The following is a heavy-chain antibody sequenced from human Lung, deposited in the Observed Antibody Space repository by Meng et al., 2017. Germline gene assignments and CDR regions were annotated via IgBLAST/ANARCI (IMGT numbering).Heavy chain of an antibody. CDR2: VNPNNGGT. V-gene: IGHV1-2*06. D-gene: IGHD2-15*01. Sequence: QVQLVQSGAGVKKPGASWKVACKASGYTFTGSYMHWVRQAPGQGLEWMGRVNPNNGGTNYAQKFQGRVTMTRDTSISTAYLELSRLTSDDTAVYYCASYCRGTSCATYWGQGSLVTVSS. CDR1: GYTFTGSY. CDR3: ASYCRGTSCATY. J-gene: IGHJ4*02.